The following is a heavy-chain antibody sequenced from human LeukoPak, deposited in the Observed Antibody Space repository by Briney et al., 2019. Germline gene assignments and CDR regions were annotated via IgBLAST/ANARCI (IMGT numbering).Heavy chain of an antibody. CDR3: AKSHRGYAPRRTYYYYMDV. CDR2: ISGSGGST. D-gene: IGHD5-12*01. Sequence: PGGSLRLSCAASGFTFDDYGMSWVRQAPGKGLEWVSAISGSGGSTYYADSVKGRFTISRDNSKNTLYLQMNSLRAEDTAVYYCAKSHRGYAPRRTYYYYMDVWGKGTTVTVSS. J-gene: IGHJ6*03. V-gene: IGHV3-23*01. CDR1: GFTFDDYG.